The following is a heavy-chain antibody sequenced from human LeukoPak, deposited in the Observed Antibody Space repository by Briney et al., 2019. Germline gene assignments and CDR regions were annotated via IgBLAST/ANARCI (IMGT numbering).Heavy chain of an antibody. CDR2: ISTTGSYI. Sequence: GGSLRLSCAASGFTFSDYYMSWIRQAPGKGLGWVSYISTTGSYINDADSVKGRFTISRDNAKNSLYLQLNSLRVEDTAVYYCARESGDSSGYYPHWFDPWGQGTLVTVSS. CDR1: GFTFSDYY. V-gene: IGHV3-11*05. J-gene: IGHJ5*02. CDR3: ARESGDSSGYYPHWFDP. D-gene: IGHD3-22*01.